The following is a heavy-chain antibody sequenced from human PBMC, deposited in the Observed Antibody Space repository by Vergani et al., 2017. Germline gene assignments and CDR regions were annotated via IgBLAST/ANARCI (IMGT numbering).Heavy chain of an antibody. V-gene: IGHV4-59*01. CDR2: IYYSGST. CDR1: GGSISSYY. J-gene: IGHJ3*02. Sequence: QVQLQESGPGLVKPSETLSLTCTVSGGSISSYYWSWIRQPPGKGLEWIGYIYYSGSTNYNPSLKSRVTISVDTSKNQFSLKLSSVTAADTAVYYCARAPPLDDSWSGALDAFDIWGQGTMVTVSS. D-gene: IGHD3-3*01. CDR3: ARAPPLDDSWSGALDAFDI.